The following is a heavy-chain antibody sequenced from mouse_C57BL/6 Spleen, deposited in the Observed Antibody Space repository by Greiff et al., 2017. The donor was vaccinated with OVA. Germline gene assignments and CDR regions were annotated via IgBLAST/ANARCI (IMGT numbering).Heavy chain of an antibody. CDR3: ARSSYGYDGAWFAY. CDR1: GYTFTSYW. D-gene: IGHD2-2*01. J-gene: IGHJ3*01. CDR2: IDPSDSET. Sequence: QVQLQQPGAELVRPGSSVKLSCKASGYTFTSYWMHWVKQRPIQGLEWIGNIDPSDSETHYNQKFKDKATLTVDKSSSTAYMQLSSLTSEDSAVYYGARSSYGYDGAWFAYWGQGTLVTVPA. V-gene: IGHV1-52*01.